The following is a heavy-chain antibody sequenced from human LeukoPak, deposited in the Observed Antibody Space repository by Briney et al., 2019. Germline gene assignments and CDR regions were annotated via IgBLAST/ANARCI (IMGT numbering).Heavy chain of an antibody. D-gene: IGHD3-22*01. Sequence: PGGSLRLSCAASGFTVRSNYMSWVRQAPGKGLEWVSIIYSGGSTYYAESVKGRFTISRDNSKNTLYLQMNSLRAEDTAVYYCARAPTYYYDSSDYYYFDYWGRGTLVTVSS. CDR1: GFTVRSNY. CDR3: ARAPTYYYDSSDYYYFDY. CDR2: IYSGGST. V-gene: IGHV3-53*01. J-gene: IGHJ4*02.